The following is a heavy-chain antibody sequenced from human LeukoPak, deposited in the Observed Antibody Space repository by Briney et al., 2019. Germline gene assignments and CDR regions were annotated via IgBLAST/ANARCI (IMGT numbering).Heavy chain of an antibody. CDR2: ISSSSSYI. CDR3: AKVSVDIVVVPAGWFDP. D-gene: IGHD2-2*03. J-gene: IGHJ5*02. Sequence: GGSLRLSCAASGFTFSSYSMNWVRQAPGKGLEWVSSISSSSSYIYYADSVKGRFTISRDNSKNTLYLQMNSLRAEDTAVYYCAKVSVDIVVVPAGWFDPWGQGTLVTVSS. CDR1: GFTFSSYS. V-gene: IGHV3-21*04.